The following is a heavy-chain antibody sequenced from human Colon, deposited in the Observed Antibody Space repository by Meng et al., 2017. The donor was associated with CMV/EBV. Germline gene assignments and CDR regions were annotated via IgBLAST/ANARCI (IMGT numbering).Heavy chain of an antibody. Sequence: QSPLEQLSPSLIKPLESRVLTCPIAGGPSSSTNYYWGWIRQPAGMGLEYIGRIYTSRSTKYNPSLTSRVTISVDTSKRQSSLKLTSVTAADSAMYDCVGPHHYFDYWGQGTLVTVSS. CDR2: IYTSRST. V-gene: IGHV4-61*02. J-gene: IGHJ4*02. CDR1: GGPSSSTNYY. CDR3: VGPHHYFDY.